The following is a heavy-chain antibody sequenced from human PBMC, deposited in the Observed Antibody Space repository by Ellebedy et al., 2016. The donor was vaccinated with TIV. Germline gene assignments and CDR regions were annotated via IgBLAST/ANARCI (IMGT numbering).Heavy chain of an antibody. CDR3: ARLGVIAAAGASDY. CDR1: GFSFSSYW. Sequence: GESLKISCAASGFSFSSYWMSWVRQAPGKGLEWVASIKQEGYEKRYVDSVEGRFTISRDNVKNSLYLQMNSLRAEDTAVYYCARLGVIAAAGASDYWGQGTLVIVSS. V-gene: IGHV3-7*03. D-gene: IGHD6-13*01. CDR2: IKQEGYEK. J-gene: IGHJ4*02.